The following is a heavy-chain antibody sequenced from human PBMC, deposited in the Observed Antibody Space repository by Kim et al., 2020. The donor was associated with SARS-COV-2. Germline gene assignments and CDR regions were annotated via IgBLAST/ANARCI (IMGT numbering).Heavy chain of an antibody. CDR2: INHSGST. CDR3: ARGTGVVQGNYYYYYGMD. CDR1: GGSFSDYY. Sequence: SETLSLTCAVYGGSFSDYYWSWIRQPPGKGLEWIGEINHSGSTNYNPSLKSRVTISVDTSKNQFSLKLNSVTAADTAVYYCARGTGVVQGNYYYYYGMD. D-gene: IGHD3-16*01. V-gene: IGHV4-34*01. J-gene: IGHJ6*01.